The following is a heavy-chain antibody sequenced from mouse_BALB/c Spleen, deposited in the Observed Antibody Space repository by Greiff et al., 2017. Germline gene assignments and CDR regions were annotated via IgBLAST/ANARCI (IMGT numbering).Heavy chain of an antibody. CDR3: ARRTYYDYAWFAY. J-gene: IGHJ3*01. CDR2: ILPGSGST. Sequence: VKLQESGAELMKPGASVKISCKATGYTFSSYWIEWVKQRPGHGLEWIGEILPGSGSTNYNEKFKGKATFTADTSSNTAYMQLSSLTSEDSAVYYCARRTYYDYAWFAYWGQGTLVTVSA. D-gene: IGHD2-4*01. V-gene: IGHV1-9*01. CDR1: GYTFSSYW.